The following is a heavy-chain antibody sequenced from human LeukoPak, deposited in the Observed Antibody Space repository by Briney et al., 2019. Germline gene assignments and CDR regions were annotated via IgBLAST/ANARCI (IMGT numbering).Heavy chain of an antibody. V-gene: IGHV3-64D*06. CDR1: GFXFSTYA. Sequence: GGSLRLSCSASGFXFSTYAIHWVRQAPGEGREYVSALSSNGGDTYYADSVQGRFTISRDNSKNTLYLQMSSLRAEDTAVYYCVRRASSGFFYDYWGQGTLVTVSS. CDR3: VRRASSGFFYDY. CDR2: LSSNGGDT. J-gene: IGHJ4*02. D-gene: IGHD3-22*01.